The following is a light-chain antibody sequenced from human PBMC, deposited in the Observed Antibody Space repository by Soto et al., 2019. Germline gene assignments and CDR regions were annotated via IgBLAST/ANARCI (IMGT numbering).Light chain of an antibody. J-gene: IGLJ1*01. CDR2: EVS. CDR1: SSDVGGYNY. V-gene: IGLV2-14*01. CDR3: SSHTSYSTRV. Sequence: QSVLTQPASVSGSPGQSIAISCTGTSSDVGGYNYVSWYQQHPGKAPKLMIHEVSNRPSGISDRFSGSKSGNTASLTISGLQADDEDDYYCSSHTSYSTRVSGTGTQLTVL.